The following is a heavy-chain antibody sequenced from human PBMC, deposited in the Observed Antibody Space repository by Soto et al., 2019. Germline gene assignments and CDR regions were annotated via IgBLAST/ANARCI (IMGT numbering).Heavy chain of an antibody. CDR1: GGSVSSGSYY. D-gene: IGHD6-13*01. CDR2: IYYSGST. Sequence: KSSETLSLTCTVSGGSVSSGSYYWSWIRQPPGKGLEWIGYIYYSGSTNYNPSLKSRVTISVDTSKNQFSLKLSSVTAADTAVYYWARGGSSSWWGGKYNWFDPWGQGTLVTVSS. V-gene: IGHV4-61*01. CDR3: ARGGSSSWWGGKYNWFDP. J-gene: IGHJ5*02.